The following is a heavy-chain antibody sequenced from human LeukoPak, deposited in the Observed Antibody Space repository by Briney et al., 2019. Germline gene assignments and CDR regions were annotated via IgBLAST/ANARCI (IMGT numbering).Heavy chain of an antibody. Sequence: SETLSLTCVVYGGFFSGYYWSWVRQPPGEGLEGFGEIDQSGTTNYNPSLKSQVTISVDTSKNQFSQKLSSVTAAETAVYYRARGAHMESFDYWVQGSLVTVSS. D-gene: IGHD2-21*01. V-gene: IGHV4-34*01. CDR1: GGFFSGYY. CDR3: ARGAHMESFDY. J-gene: IGHJ4*02. CDR2: IDQSGTT.